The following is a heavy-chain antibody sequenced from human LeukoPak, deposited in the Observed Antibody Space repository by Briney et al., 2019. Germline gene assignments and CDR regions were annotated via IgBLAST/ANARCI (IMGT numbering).Heavy chain of an antibody. CDR1: GYTFTSYD. CDR2: MNPNSGNT. J-gene: IGHJ5*02. V-gene: IGHV1-8*01. Sequence: ASVKVSCKASGYTFTSYDINWVRQATGQGLEWMGWMNPNSGNTGYAQKFQGRVTMTRNTSISTAYMELSSLRSEDTAVYYCARGLKPDYGDYFWFDPGAREPWSPSPQ. D-gene: IGHD4-17*01. CDR3: ARGLKPDYGDYFWFDP.